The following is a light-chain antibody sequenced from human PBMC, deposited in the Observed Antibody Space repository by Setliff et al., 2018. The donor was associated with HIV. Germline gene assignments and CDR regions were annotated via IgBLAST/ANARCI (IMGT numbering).Light chain of an antibody. Sequence: QAVVTQETSLTVSPGGTVTLTCGSSTGAVTSGHYPYWFQQKPGQAPRTLIYDTRNKHSWTPARFSGSLLGGKAALTLSGAQPADEAEYYCLLSYYGTRVFGGGTKVTVL. CDR2: DTR. V-gene: IGLV7-46*01. J-gene: IGLJ3*02. CDR1: TGAVTSGHY. CDR3: LLSYYGTRV.